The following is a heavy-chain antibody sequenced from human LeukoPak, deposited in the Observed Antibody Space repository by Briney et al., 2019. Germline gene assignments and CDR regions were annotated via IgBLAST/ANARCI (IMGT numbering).Heavy chain of an antibody. D-gene: IGHD3-22*01. Sequence: PGGSLRLSCAASGFTFSSYAMSWVRQPPGKGLEWVSAISGSGGSTYYADSVKGRFTISRDNSKNTLYLQMNSLRAEDTAVYYCAKDPTTYYDSSGFGRYNSFDPWGQGTLVTVSS. CDR3: AKDPTTYYDSSGFGRYNSFDP. CDR2: ISGSGGST. V-gene: IGHV3-23*01. CDR1: GFTFSSYA. J-gene: IGHJ5*02.